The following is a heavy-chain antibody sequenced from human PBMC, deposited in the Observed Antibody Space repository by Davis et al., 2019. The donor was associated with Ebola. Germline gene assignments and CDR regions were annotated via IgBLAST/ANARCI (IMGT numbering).Heavy chain of an antibody. D-gene: IGHD2-2*02. CDR2: ISWNSGSI. V-gene: IGHV3-9*01. CDR1: GFTFDDYA. J-gene: IGHJ4*02. Sequence: SLKISCAASGFTFDDYAMHWVRQAPGKGLEWVSGISWNSGSIGYADSVKGRFTISRDNSKNTLYLQMNSLRAEYTAVYYCARADENCSSTSCYRPFDYWGQGTLVTVSS. CDR3: ARADENCSSTSCYRPFDY.